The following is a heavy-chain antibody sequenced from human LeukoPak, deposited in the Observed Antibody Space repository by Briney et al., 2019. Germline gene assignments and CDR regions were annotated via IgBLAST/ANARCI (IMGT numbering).Heavy chain of an antibody. CDR3: ARIPFYDILTGYYHFDY. J-gene: IGHJ4*02. D-gene: IGHD3-9*01. Sequence: GGSLRLSCAGSGFTFSSYSMNWVRQAPGKGLEWVSSISSSSSYIYYADSVKGRFTTSRYNAKNSLYLQMNSLRADDTAVYYCARIPFYDILTGYYHFDYWGQGTLVTVSS. CDR1: GFTFSSYS. V-gene: IGHV3-21*01. CDR2: ISSSSSYI.